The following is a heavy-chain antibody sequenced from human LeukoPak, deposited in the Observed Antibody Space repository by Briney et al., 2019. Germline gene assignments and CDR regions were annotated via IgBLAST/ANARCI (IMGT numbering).Heavy chain of an antibody. CDR1: GYTFTGYY. CDR3: ARQQLVPYYYYYGMDD. Sequence: ASVKVSCKASGYTFTGYYMHWVRQAPGQGLEWMGRINPNSGGTNYAQKFQGRVTMTRDTSISTAYMELSRLRSDDTAVYYCARQQLVPYYYYYGMDDWGQGTTVTVSS. D-gene: IGHD6-13*01. CDR2: INPNSGGT. V-gene: IGHV1-2*06. J-gene: IGHJ6*02.